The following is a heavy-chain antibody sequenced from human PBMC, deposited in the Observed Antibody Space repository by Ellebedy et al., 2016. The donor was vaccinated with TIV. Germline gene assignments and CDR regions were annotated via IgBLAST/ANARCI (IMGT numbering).Heavy chain of an antibody. J-gene: IGHJ4*02. Sequence: SVKVSCXASGGTFSSYAISWVRQAPGQGLEWMGGIIPIFGTANYAQKFQGRVTITADESTSTAYMELSSLRSEDTAVYYCARGFGESGVSFDYWGQGTLVTVSS. CDR1: GGTFSSYA. D-gene: IGHD3-3*01. CDR2: IIPIFGTA. V-gene: IGHV1-69*13. CDR3: ARGFGESGVSFDY.